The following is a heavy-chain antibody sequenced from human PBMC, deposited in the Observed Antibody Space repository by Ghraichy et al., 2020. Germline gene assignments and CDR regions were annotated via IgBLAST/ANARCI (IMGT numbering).Heavy chain of an antibody. D-gene: IGHD6-13*01. CDR1: GFTFSSYI. Sequence: GGSLRLSCAASGFTFSSYIMNWVRQALGKELEWVSSISSSSSYIYYADSVKGRFTISRDNAKNSLYLQMNSLGAEDTAVYYCARDTSEYSSSWYVWWGQGILVTVSS. V-gene: IGHV3-21*01. J-gene: IGHJ4*02. CDR2: ISSSSSYI. CDR3: ARDTSEYSSSWYVW.